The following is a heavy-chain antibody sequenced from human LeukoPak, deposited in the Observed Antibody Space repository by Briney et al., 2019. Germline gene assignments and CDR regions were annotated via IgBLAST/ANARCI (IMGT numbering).Heavy chain of an antibody. CDR3: ARESGGDSSSDYFDY. CDR2: ISASGDVT. Sequence: GGSLRLSCAASGFTFSDYSMNWVRQAPGRGLEWVSAISASGDVTFYADSVKGRFTISRDNSKNTLYLQMNSLRAEDTAVYYCARESGGDSSSDYFDYWGQGTLVTVSS. J-gene: IGHJ4*02. D-gene: IGHD6-13*01. V-gene: IGHV3-23*01. CDR1: GFTFSDYS.